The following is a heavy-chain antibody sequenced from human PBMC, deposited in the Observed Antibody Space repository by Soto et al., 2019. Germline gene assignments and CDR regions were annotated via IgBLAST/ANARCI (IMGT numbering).Heavy chain of an antibody. V-gene: IGHV4-31*03. CDR1: GGSISSGVYY. D-gene: IGHD3-3*01. J-gene: IGHJ4*02. CDR3: ASGPSGKYYDFWSGYYRGYYFDY. Sequence: SETLSLTCTVSGGSISSGVYYWSWIRHHPGKGLEWIGYIYYSGITYYNPSLKSRVTISVDTSKNQFSLKLSSVTAADTAVYYCASGPSGKYYDFWSGYYRGYYFDYWGQGTQVTVSS. CDR2: IYYSGIT.